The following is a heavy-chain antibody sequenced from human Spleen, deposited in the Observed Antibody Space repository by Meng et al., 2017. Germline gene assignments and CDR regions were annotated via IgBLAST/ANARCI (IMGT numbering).Heavy chain of an antibody. CDR2: IYYSGST. Sequence: GSLRLSCTVSGGSISSYYWSWIRQPPGKGLEWIGYIYYSGSTNYNPSLKSRVTISVDTSKNQFSLKLSSVTAADTAVYYCARFYYDILTGTPYGMDVWGQGTTVTVSS. D-gene: IGHD3-9*01. CDR3: ARFYYDILTGTPYGMDV. J-gene: IGHJ6*02. V-gene: IGHV4-59*01. CDR1: GGSISSYY.